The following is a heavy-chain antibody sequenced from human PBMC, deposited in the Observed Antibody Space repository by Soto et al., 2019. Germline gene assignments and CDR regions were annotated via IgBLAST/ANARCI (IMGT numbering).Heavy chain of an antibody. V-gene: IGHV1-69*13. CDR1: GYTFTSYA. J-gene: IGHJ3*02. CDR3: ASERRCSGGSCYSTDAFDI. D-gene: IGHD2-15*01. CDR2: IIPIFGTA. Sequence: SVKVSCKASGYTFTSYAMHWVRQAPGQRLEWMGGIIPIFGTANYAQKFQGRVTITADESTSTAYMELSSLRSEDTAVYYCASERRCSGGSCYSTDAFDIWGQGTMVTVSS.